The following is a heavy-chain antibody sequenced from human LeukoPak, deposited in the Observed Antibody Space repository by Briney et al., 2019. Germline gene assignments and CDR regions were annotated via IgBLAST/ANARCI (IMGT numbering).Heavy chain of an antibody. CDR2: IISDGSST. CDR1: GFTFSSYW. J-gene: IGHJ3*02. Sequence: GGSLTLSWAASGFTFSSYWMHWVRQAPGKGLVWVSRIISDGSSTIYADSVKGRFTISRGNAKHTLYLQMKSLRAEDTAVYYCARLQLYDAFDIWGQGTMVTVSS. CDR3: ARLQLYDAFDI. V-gene: IGHV3-74*01. D-gene: IGHD2-2*01.